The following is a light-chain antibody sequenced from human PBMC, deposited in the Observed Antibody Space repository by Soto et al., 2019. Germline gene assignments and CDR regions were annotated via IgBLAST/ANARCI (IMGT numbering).Light chain of an antibody. CDR1: HSVGGL. J-gene: IGKJ1*01. CDR3: QQRSSWPWT. Sequence: EIVLTQSPATLSLSPGDRATLSCRASHSVGGLLAWYQQKPGQAPRLLIYFASNRASGIPDRFGGSGSGTDFTLTIDSLEPEDFALFYCQQRSSWPWTFGQGTGVEIK. V-gene: IGKV3-11*01. CDR2: FAS.